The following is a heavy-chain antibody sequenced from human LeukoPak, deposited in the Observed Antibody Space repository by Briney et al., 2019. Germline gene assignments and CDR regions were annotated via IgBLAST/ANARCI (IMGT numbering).Heavy chain of an antibody. D-gene: IGHD3-22*01. J-gene: IGHJ4*02. CDR3: ARGSGYYSWD. V-gene: IGHV4-38-2*01. CDR2: IYHSGSP. CDR1: GYSISSGYY. Sequence: PSETLSLTCAVSGYSISSGYYWGWIRQPPGKGLEWIGSIYHSGSPYYNPSLKSRVTISVDTSKNQCSLKLSSVTAADTAVYYCARGSGYYSWDWGQGTLVTVSS.